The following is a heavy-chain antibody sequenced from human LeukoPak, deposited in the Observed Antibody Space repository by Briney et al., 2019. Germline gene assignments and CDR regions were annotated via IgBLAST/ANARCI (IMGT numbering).Heavy chain of an antibody. J-gene: IGHJ4*02. CDR2: IDPRGGST. D-gene: IGHD6-13*01. CDR1: GYTFTSYH. V-gene: IGHV1-46*01. Sequence: ASVKVSCKASGYTFTSYHMHWVRQAPGQGLEWMGIIDPRGGSTSYAQKFQGRVSMTRGTSTSTVYMEVSSLRSEDTATYYCARVWAISSAGPPGCWGQGTLVTVSS. CDR3: ARVWAISSAGPPGC.